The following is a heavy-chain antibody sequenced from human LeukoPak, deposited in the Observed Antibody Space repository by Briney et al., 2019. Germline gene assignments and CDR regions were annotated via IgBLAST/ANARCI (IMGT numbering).Heavy chain of an antibody. J-gene: IGHJ4*02. CDR2: INPSGGST. D-gene: IGHD3-10*01. V-gene: IGHV1-46*01. CDR1: GYTFTSYY. Sequence: ASVKVSRKASGYTFTSYYMHWVRQAPGQGLEWMGIINPSGGSTSYAQKFQGRVTMTRDTSTSTVYMELSSLRSEDTAVYYCARVVSGYRSYYYGSGSYFFDYWGQGTLVTVSS. CDR3: ARVVSGYRSYYYGSGSYFFDY.